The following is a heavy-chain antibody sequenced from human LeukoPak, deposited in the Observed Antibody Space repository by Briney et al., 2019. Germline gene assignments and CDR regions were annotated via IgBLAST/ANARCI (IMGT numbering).Heavy chain of an antibody. V-gene: IGHV1-18*01. J-gene: IGHJ4*02. CDR3: ARDLGYETHFDY. D-gene: IGHD1-1*01. CDR1: GYTLTELS. Sequence: GASVKVSCKVSGYTLTELSMHWVRQAPGQGLEWMGWISAYNGNTNYAQKLQGRVTMTTDTSTSTAYMELRSLRSDDTAVYYCARDLGYETHFDYWGQGTLVTVSS. CDR2: ISAYNGNT.